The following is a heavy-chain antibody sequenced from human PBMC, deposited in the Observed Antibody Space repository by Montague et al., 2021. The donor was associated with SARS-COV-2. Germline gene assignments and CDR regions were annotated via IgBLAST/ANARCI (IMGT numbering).Heavy chain of an antibody. CDR3: AGDKYYDILTGYYNY. V-gene: IGHV3-21*01. D-gene: IGHD3-9*01. Sequence: SLRLSCAASGFTFSSYSMNWVRQAPGKGLERVSSISSSSSYIYYADSVKGRFTISRDNAKNSLYLQMNSLRAEDTAVYYCAGDKYYDILTGYYNYWGQGTPVTVSS. J-gene: IGHJ4*02. CDR1: GFTFSSYS. CDR2: ISSSSSYI.